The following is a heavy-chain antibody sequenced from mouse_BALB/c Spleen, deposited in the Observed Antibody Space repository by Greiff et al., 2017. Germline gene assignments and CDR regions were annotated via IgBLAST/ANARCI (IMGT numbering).Heavy chain of an antibody. CDR2: IWAGGST. CDR1: GFSLTSYG. D-gene: IGHD2-1*01. J-gene: IGHJ4*01. Sequence: VQLQQSGPGLVAPSQSLSITCTVSGFSLTSYGVHWVRQPPGKGLEWLGVIWAGGSTNYNSALMSRLSISKDNSKSQVFLKMNSLQTDDTAMYYCARDGGNHYYAMDYWGQGTSVTVSS. V-gene: IGHV2-9*02. CDR3: ARDGGNHYYAMDY.